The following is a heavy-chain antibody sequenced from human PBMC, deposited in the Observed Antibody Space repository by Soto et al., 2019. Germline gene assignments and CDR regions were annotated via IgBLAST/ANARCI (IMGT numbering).Heavy chain of an antibody. V-gene: IGHV3-23*01. CDR2: IGGSGGRT. CDR1: GFTFSNYA. D-gene: IGHD1-1*01. Sequence: EVQLLESGGGLVQPGGSLRLSCAASGFTFSNYAMSWVRQAPGKGLEWVSGIGGSGGRTFYADSVKGRFTISRDNSKNTLYLQMNSLRVDDTAVYYCAMNWRGGGLCDEVDYWGHGTLVTVSS. CDR3: AMNWRGGGLCDEVDY. J-gene: IGHJ4*01.